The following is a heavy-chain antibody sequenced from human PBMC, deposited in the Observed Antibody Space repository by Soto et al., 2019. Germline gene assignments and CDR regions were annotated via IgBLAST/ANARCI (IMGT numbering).Heavy chain of an antibody. CDR1: GYSISSSHC. D-gene: IGHD5-18*01. CDR3: ARSYRDYGMDV. CDR2: IYYSGST. J-gene: IGHJ6*02. V-gene: IGHV4-28*01. Sequence: TXXTLSLPCAVSGYSISSSHCCGWIRQPPGKGLEWIGYIYYSGSTYYNPSLKSRVTMSVDTSKNQFSLKVRSVTAVDTAVYYCARSYRDYGMDVWGQGTTVTVSS.